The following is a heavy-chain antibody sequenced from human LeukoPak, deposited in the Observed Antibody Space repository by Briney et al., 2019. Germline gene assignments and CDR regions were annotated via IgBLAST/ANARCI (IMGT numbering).Heavy chain of an antibody. V-gene: IGHV1-69*13. D-gene: IGHD6-25*01. CDR3: ARSSRGHFHYYYYGMDV. CDR2: IIPIFGTA. CDR1: GGTFSSYA. Sequence: SVKVSCKASGGTFSSYAISWVRQAPGQGLEWMGGIIPIFGTANYAQNFQGRVTITADESTSTAYMELSRLRSEDTAVYYCARSSRGHFHYYYYGMDVWGQGTTVTVSS. J-gene: IGHJ6*02.